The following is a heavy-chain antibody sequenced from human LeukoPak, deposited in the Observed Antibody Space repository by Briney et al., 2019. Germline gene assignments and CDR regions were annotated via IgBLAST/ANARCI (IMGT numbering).Heavy chain of an antibody. D-gene: IGHD4-17*01. CDR2: INHSGST. CDR1: GVSFSGYY. V-gene: IGHV4-34*01. J-gene: IGHJ4*02. CDR3: ARGPYGDDY. Sequence: SETLSLTCAVYGVSFSGYYWSWIRQPPGKGLEWIGEINHSGSTNYNPSLRSRVTISVDTSKNQFSLKLSSVTAADTAVYYCARGPYGDDYWGQGTLVTVSS.